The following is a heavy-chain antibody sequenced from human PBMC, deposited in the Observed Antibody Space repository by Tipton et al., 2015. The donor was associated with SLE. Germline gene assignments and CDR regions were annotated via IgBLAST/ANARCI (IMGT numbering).Heavy chain of an antibody. V-gene: IGHV4-34*01. Sequence: LRLSCAVYGGSFSGYYWSWIRQPPGKGLEWIGEINHSGSTNYNPSLKSRVTISVDTSKNQSSLKLSSVTAADTAVYYCARNHGGNPFDYWGQGTLVTVSS. CDR3: ARNHGGNPFDY. D-gene: IGHD4-23*01. CDR1: GGSFSGYY. CDR2: INHSGST. J-gene: IGHJ4*02.